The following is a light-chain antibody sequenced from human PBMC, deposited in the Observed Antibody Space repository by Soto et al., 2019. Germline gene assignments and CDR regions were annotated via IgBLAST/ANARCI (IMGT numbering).Light chain of an antibody. CDR3: QHYNSYSEA. V-gene: IGKV1-5*03. Sequence: DIQMSQSPSTLSGSVGXRVSITCRASQTISSWLAWYQQKPGKAPKLLIYKASTLKSGVPSRFSGSGSGTEFTLTISSLQPDDFATYYCQHYNSYSEAFGQGTKLDIK. J-gene: IGKJ1*01. CDR1: QTISSW. CDR2: KAS.